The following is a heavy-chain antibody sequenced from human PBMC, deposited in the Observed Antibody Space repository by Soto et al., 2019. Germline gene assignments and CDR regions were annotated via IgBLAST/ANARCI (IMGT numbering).Heavy chain of an antibody. Sequence: ASVKVSCKASGGTFSSYAISWVRQAPGQGLEWMGWINAGNGNTKYSQKFQGRVTITRDTSASTAYMELSSLRSEDTAVYYCARRYCSSTSCYGEGYYYYMDVWGKGTTVTVSS. CDR3: ARRYCSSTSCYGEGYYYYMDV. J-gene: IGHJ6*03. V-gene: IGHV1-3*01. CDR2: INAGNGNT. D-gene: IGHD2-2*01. CDR1: GGTFSSYA.